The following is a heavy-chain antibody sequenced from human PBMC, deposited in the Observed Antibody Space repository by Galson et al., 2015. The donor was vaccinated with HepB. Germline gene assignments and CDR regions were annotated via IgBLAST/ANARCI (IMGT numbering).Heavy chain of an antibody. Sequence: SLRLSCAASGFAFSDYAMNWVRQAPGKGLEWVSSISGSSTYMLYADSVKGRFTISRGNAKNSLYLQMNSLGAEDTAVYFCARGPSQLWSYFDYWGQGTLVTVSP. D-gene: IGHD1-1*01. V-gene: IGHV3-21*06. CDR1: GFAFSDYA. CDR2: ISGSSTYM. CDR3: ARGPSQLWSYFDY. J-gene: IGHJ4*02.